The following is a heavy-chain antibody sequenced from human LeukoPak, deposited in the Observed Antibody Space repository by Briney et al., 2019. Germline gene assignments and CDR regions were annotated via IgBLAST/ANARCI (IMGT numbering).Heavy chain of an antibody. CDR2: ISGSGGNT. Sequence: GGSLRLSCAASGFTFINYVMSWVRQAPGRGLEWVSTISGSGGNTYYTDSVKGRFTISRDNSKNTLHLQMNSLRAEDTAVYYCATRGTTVTKYFDDWGQGTLVTVSS. CDR3: ATRGTTVTKYFDD. V-gene: IGHV3-23*01. CDR1: GFTFINYV. J-gene: IGHJ4*02. D-gene: IGHD1-1*01.